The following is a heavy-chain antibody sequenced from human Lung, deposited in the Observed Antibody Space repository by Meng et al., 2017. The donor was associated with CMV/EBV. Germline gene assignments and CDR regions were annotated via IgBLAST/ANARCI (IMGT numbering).Heavy chain of an antibody. CDR1: GGTIKINSFY. Sequence: SCAVSGGTIKINSFYWAWIRQTPGQGLEWIGSVFYSGSTYYNPSLKSRVTISVDTSKNQFSLNVYSVTAADTAVFYCARHFGSGSYPFDYWGQGIXVTVSS. D-gene: IGHD1-26*01. V-gene: IGHV4-39*01. CDR2: VFYSGST. J-gene: IGHJ4*02. CDR3: ARHFGSGSYPFDY.